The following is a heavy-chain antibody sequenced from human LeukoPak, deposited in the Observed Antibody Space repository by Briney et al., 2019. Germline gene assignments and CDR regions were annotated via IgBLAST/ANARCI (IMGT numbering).Heavy chain of an antibody. Sequence: PSETLSLTCIVSGGSISSGNYYWSWIRQPAGKGLEWIGRIYTSGSTNYNPSLKSRLTISLDTSKNQFSLKLSSVTAADTAGYYCARDHRESFYDFWSAFDPWGQGTLVTVSS. CDR1: GGSISSGNYY. J-gene: IGHJ5*02. V-gene: IGHV4-61*02. CDR3: ARDHRESFYDFWSAFDP. D-gene: IGHD3-3*01. CDR2: IYTSGST.